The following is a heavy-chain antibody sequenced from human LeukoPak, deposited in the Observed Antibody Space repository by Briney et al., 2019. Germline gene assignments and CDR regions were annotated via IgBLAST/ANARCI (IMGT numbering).Heavy chain of an antibody. Sequence: SQTLSLTCTVSGGSISSGGYYWSWIRQHPGKGLEWIGYIYYSGSTYYNPSLKSRVTISVDTSKNQFSLKLSSVTAADTAVYYCARTWSGYADYWGQGTLVTISS. CDR3: ARTWSGYADY. D-gene: IGHD3-3*01. CDR2: IYYSGST. CDR1: GGSISSGGYY. V-gene: IGHV4-31*03. J-gene: IGHJ4*02.